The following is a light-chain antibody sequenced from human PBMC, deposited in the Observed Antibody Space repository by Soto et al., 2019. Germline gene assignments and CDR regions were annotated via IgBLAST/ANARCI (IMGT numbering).Light chain of an antibody. V-gene: IGKV3-20*01. Sequence: EIVLTQSPGTLSLSPGERVTLSCRASQSVSSSSLAWYQQKPGQAPRLLIYDASRTATGIPDRFSGSGSGTDFTLTISRLEPEDFAVYYCQQYGSSPGAFGPGTRVDIK. CDR2: DAS. CDR3: QQYGSSPGA. J-gene: IGKJ3*01. CDR1: QSVSSSS.